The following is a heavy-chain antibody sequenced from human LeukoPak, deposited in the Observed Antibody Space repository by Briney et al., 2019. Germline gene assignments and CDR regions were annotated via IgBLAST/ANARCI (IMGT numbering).Heavy chain of an antibody. J-gene: IGHJ6*03. D-gene: IGHD1-20*01. Sequence: GGSLRLSCAASGFTFSSYSMNWVRQAPGKGLEWVSSISSSSSYIYYADSVKGRFTISRDNSENTLYLQMNSLRPEDTAVYYCAKGSYHCSNNCPQYYYYMDVWGKGTTVIVSS. CDR2: ISSSSSYI. CDR3: AKGSYHCSNNCPQYYYYMDV. CDR1: GFTFSSYS. V-gene: IGHV3-21*01.